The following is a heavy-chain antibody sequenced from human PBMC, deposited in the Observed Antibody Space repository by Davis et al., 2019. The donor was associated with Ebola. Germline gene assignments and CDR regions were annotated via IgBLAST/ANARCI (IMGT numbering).Heavy chain of an antibody. V-gene: IGHV4-59*01. CDR2: IYYSGST. CDR1: GGSISSYY. Sequence: SETLSLTCTVSGGSISSYYWSWIRQPPGKGLEWIGYIYYSGSTNYNPSLKSRVTISVDTSKNQFSLKLSPVNAEDTAVYYCARVGYDFWSGYYTYNWFDPWGQGTLVTVSS. J-gene: IGHJ5*02. CDR3: ARVGYDFWSGYYTYNWFDP. D-gene: IGHD3-3*01.